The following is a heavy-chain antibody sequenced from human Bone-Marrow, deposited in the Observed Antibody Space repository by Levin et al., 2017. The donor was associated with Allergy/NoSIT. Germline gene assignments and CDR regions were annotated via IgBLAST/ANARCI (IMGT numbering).Heavy chain of an antibody. D-gene: IGHD5-18*01. CDR2: IYYSGST. V-gene: IGHV4-59*01. Sequence: SETLSLTCTVSGGSISSYYWSWIRQPPGKGLEWIGYIYYSGSTNYNPSLKSRVTISVDTSKNQFSLKLSSVTAADTAVYYCARDGYSQPGHWFDPWGQGTLVTVSS. CDR1: GGSISSYY. J-gene: IGHJ5*02. CDR3: ARDGYSQPGHWFDP.